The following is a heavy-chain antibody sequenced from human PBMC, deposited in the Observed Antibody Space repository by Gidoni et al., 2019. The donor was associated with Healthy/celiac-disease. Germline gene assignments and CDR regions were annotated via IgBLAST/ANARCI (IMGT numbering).Heavy chain of an antibody. D-gene: IGHD3-10*01. CDR1: GFTFSSYA. J-gene: IGHJ4*02. Sequence: EVQLLESGGGLVQPGGSLRLSCAASGFTFSSYAMSWVRQAPGKGLEWVSAISGSGGSTYYADSVKGRFTISRDNSKNTLYLQMNSLRAEDTAVYYCAKDRHLSELWVRGVTTFDYWGQGTLVTVSS. CDR3: AKDRHLSELWVRGVTTFDY. V-gene: IGHV3-23*01. CDR2: ISGSGGST.